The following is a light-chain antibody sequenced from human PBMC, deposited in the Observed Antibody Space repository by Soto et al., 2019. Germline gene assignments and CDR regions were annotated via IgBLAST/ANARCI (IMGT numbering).Light chain of an antibody. J-gene: IGLJ1*01. CDR2: RNN. CDR3: AAWDDSLSGSYV. V-gene: IGLV1-47*01. Sequence: QCALTQPPSATGTPGQGVTISCSGSSSNIGSNYVYWYQQLPGTAPKLLIYRNNQRPSGVPDRFSGSKSGTSASLAISGLRSEDEADYYCAAWDDSLSGSYVFGTGTKVTVL. CDR1: SSNIGSNY.